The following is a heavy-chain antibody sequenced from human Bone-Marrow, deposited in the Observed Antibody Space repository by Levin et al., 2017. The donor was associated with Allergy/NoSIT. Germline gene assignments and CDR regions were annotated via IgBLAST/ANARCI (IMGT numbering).Heavy chain of an antibody. CDR1: GYTFTSFY. CDR2: INPRGGST. CDR3: ARGGEPIVVVPVATSNWFDP. V-gene: IGHV1-46*01. J-gene: IGHJ5*02. Sequence: GESLKISCKAFGYTFTSFYMHWVRQAPGQGLEWMGIINPRGGSTSYAQKFQGRVTMTRDTSTSTVYMELSSLRSEDTAVYYCARGGEPIVVVPVATSNWFDPWGQGTLVTVSS. D-gene: IGHD2-2*01.